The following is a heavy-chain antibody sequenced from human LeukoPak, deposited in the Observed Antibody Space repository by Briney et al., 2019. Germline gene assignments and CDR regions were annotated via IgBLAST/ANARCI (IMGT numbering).Heavy chain of an antibody. D-gene: IGHD6-6*01. Sequence: PSETLSLTCTVSGGSISSSSYYWGWIRQPPGKGLEWIGSIYYSGSTYYNPSLKSRVTISVDTSKNQFSLKLSSVTAADTAVYYCARDYYSSSSEFDYWCQGTLVTVSS. CDR1: GGSISSSSYY. J-gene: IGHJ4*02. CDR3: ARDYYSSSSEFDY. CDR2: IYYSGST. V-gene: IGHV4-39*07.